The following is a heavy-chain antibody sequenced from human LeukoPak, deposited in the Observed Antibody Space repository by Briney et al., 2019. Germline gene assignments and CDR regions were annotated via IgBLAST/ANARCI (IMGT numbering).Heavy chain of an antibody. D-gene: IGHD3-16*02. CDR1: GYTFTSYD. Sequence: GASVKVSCKASGYTFTSYDINWVRQATGQGLEWMGWMNPNSGNTGYAQKFQGRVTMTRNTSISTAYMELSSLRSEDTAVYYCARDRITFGGVIVDYWGQGTLVTVSS. J-gene: IGHJ4*02. V-gene: IGHV1-8*01. CDR3: ARDRITFGGVIVDY. CDR2: MNPNSGNT.